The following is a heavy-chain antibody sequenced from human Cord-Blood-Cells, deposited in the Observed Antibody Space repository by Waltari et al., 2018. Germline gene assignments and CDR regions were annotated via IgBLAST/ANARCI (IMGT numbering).Heavy chain of an antibody. CDR3: AKARLSRGWYYFDY. Sequence: EVQLLESVGGLVQPGGSLRLSCAASGSTFSSYAMSWVRQAPGKGLEWVSAISGSGGSTYYADSVKGRFTISRDNSKNTLYLQMNSLRAEDTAVYYCAKARLSRGWYYFDYWGQGTLVTVSS. CDR1: GSTFSSYA. D-gene: IGHD6-19*01. J-gene: IGHJ4*02. CDR2: ISGSGGST. V-gene: IGHV3-23*01.